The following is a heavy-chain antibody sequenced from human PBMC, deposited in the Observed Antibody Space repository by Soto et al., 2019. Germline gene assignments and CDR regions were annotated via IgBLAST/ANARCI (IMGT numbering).Heavy chain of an antibody. V-gene: IGHV4-59*01. D-gene: IGHD6-13*01. CDR1: GGSISSYY. CDR3: AREGVSSRWYNYYGMDV. Sequence: SETLSLTCTVSGGSISSYYWSWIRLPPGKGLEWIGYIYYSGSTNYNPSLKSRVTISVDTSKNQFSLKLSSVTAADTAVYYCAREGVSSRWYNYYGMDVWGQGTTVTVS. CDR2: IYYSGST. J-gene: IGHJ6*02.